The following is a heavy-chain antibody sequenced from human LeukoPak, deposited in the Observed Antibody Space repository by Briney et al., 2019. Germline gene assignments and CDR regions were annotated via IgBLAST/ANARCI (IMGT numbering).Heavy chain of an antibody. J-gene: IGHJ4*02. D-gene: IGHD6-19*01. CDR1: GFTFSSYA. V-gene: IGHV3-23*01. Sequence: GGSLRLSCAASGFTFSSYAMSWVRQAPGKGLEWVPGISGSGDRTYYADSVKGRFTISRDNSKNTLYLQMNSLRAEDTAVYYCAKERSSGWPFDYWGQGTLVTVSS. CDR3: AKERSSGWPFDY. CDR2: ISGSGDRT.